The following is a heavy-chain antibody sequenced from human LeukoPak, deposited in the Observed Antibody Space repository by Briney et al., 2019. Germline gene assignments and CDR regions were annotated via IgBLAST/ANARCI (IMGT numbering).Heavy chain of an antibody. D-gene: IGHD2-2*01. Sequence: ASVKVSCKASGYTFTSYGISWVRQAPGQGLEWMGWISAYNGNTNYAQKLKGRVTMTTDTSTSTAYMELRSLRSDDTAVYYCARSCTSCYFYYYYMDVWGKGTTVTVSS. CDR1: GYTFTSYG. CDR2: ISAYNGNT. CDR3: ARSCTSCYFYYYYMDV. V-gene: IGHV1-18*01. J-gene: IGHJ6*03.